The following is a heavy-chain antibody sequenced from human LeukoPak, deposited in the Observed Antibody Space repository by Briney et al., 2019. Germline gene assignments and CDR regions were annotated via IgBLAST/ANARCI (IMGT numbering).Heavy chain of an antibody. D-gene: IGHD2-21*02. J-gene: IGHJ2*01. Sequence: PGGSLRLSCAASGFTVGSNYMSWVRQAPGKGLEWVSSISSSSSYISYADSVKGRFTISRDNAKNSLYLQMNSLRAEDTAVYYCARDRGNIVVVTAIPDWYFDLWGRGTLVTVSS. CDR1: GFTVGSNY. V-gene: IGHV3-21*01. CDR3: ARDRGNIVVVTAIPDWYFDL. CDR2: ISSSSSYI.